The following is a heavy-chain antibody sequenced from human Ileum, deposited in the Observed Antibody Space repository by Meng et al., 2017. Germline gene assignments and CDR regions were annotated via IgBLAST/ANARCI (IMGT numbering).Heavy chain of an antibody. D-gene: IGHD1-1*01. CDR1: GYTFRNYP. V-gene: IGHV1-3*01. J-gene: IGHJ4*02. CDR2: INAGNGNI. Sequence: QVKLVQPGAEVKKVGASVKVSCTASGYTFRNYPLHWVRQAPGQRPEWMGWINAGNGNIKISQKFQGRITITSDTSATAYMELSSLRSEDTAVYFCARENDNWNYFDYWGQGSLVTVSS. CDR3: ARENDNWNYFDY.